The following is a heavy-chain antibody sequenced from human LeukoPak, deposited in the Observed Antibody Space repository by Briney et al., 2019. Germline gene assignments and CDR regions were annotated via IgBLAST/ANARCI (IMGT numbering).Heavy chain of an antibody. V-gene: IGHV3-30*03. CDR1: GFTFSSNG. J-gene: IGHJ4*02. CDR3: ARGGSGSYWGGAFDY. Sequence: PGGSLRLSCAASGFTFSSNGMHWVRQAPGKGLEWVAVILYDGSNKYYADSVKGRFTISRDNSKNTLYLQMNSLRAEDTAVYYCARGGSGSYWGGAFDYWGQGVLVTVSS. D-gene: IGHD1-26*01. CDR2: ILYDGSNK.